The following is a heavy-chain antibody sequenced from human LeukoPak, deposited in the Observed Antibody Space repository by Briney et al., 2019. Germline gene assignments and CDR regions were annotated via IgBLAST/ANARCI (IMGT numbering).Heavy chain of an antibody. Sequence: SVKVSCKASGGTFSSYAISWVRQAPGQGLEWMGRIIPLLGRANYAQKFQDRVTITADKSTSTAYMELSSLRPEDTAVYYCARLQCSGGSCYPWFDPWGQRTLVTVSS. CDR2: IIPLLGRA. CDR3: ARLQCSGGSCYPWFDP. V-gene: IGHV1-69*04. D-gene: IGHD2-15*01. J-gene: IGHJ5*02. CDR1: GGTFSSYA.